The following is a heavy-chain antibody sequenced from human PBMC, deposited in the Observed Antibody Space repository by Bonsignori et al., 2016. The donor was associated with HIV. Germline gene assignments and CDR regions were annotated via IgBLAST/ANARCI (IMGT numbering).Heavy chain of an antibody. V-gene: IGHV1-2*02. CDR1: TYTFIDYY. Sequence: QVQLVQSGADVKKPGASVKVSCKASTYTFIDYYIHWVRQAPGQGLEWMGWMDPNNGDTKYVQKFQGRVTMSRDTSISTAYMELSSLKSDDTAVYYCAREGSPGAGYLDYWGQGX. J-gene: IGHJ4*02. D-gene: IGHD6-19*01. CDR2: MDPNNGDT. CDR3: AREGSPGAGYLDY.